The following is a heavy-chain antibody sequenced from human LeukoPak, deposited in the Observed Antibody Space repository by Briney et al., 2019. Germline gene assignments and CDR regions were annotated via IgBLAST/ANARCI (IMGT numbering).Heavy chain of an antibody. V-gene: IGHV3-66*01. Sequence: GGSLRLSCAASGFAVSSNYMSWVRQAPGKGLEWVSVIYSGGSTYYADSVKGRFTISRDNSKNTLYLQMNSLRAEDTAVYYCARDGGFDYGEYYFDYWGQGTLVTVSS. CDR2: IYSGGST. CDR3: ARDGGFDYGEYYFDY. CDR1: GFAVSSNY. J-gene: IGHJ4*02. D-gene: IGHD4-17*01.